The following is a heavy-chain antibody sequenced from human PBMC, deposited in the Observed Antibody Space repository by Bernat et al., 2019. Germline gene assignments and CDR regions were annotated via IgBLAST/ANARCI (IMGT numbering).Heavy chain of an antibody. CDR3: ARDIKYSYGLDV. CDR1: GFAVRGSC. D-gene: IGHD1-20*01. Sequence: RGEGGGGVGQPGGSLGRPGAAPGFAVRGSCMAWVRQAPGRGREWASLIHSGDNTYYSDTEKGRFTSTRDNAKNTLYRQMTGLSADDTAVYYCARDIKYSYGLDVWGQGTTVTVSS. CDR2: IHSGDNT. J-gene: IGHJ6*02. V-gene: IGHV3-66*01.